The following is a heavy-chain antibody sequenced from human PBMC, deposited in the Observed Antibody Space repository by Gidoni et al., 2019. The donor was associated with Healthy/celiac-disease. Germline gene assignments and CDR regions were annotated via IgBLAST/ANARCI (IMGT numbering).Heavy chain of an antibody. V-gene: IGHV3-30-3*01. J-gene: IGHJ4*02. D-gene: IGHD3-3*01. CDR2: ISYDGDNK. CDR3: ARADYDFWSGYHPFDY. Sequence: QVQLVESGGGVVQPGRSLRLSCAASGFTFSSYAMHWVRQAPGKGLEWVAVISYDGDNKYYADSVKGRFTISRDNCKNTLYLQMNSLRAEDTAVYYCARADYDFWSGYHPFDYWGQGTLVTVSS. CDR1: GFTFSSYA.